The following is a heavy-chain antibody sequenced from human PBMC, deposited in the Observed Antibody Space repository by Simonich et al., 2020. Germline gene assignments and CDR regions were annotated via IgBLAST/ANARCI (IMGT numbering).Heavy chain of an antibody. J-gene: IGHJ3*02. V-gene: IGHV3-48*01. CDR2: ISSSSSTI. CDR3: ARDSSYYAFDI. D-gene: IGHD5-12*01. CDR1: GFTFSSYS. Sequence: EVQLVESGGGLVQPGGSLRLSCAASGFTFSSYSMNWVRQAPGTGREWVPYISSSSSTIYYADSVQVRFTISRDNAKNSLYLQMNSLRAEDTAVYYCARDSSYYAFDIWGQGTMVTVSS.